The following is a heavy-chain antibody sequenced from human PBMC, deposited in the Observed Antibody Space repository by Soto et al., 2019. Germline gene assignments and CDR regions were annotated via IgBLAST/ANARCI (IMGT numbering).Heavy chain of an antibody. V-gene: IGHV3-23*01. CDR2: ISGSGGST. CDR3: AKALLNLGYCSGGSCHGFDY. D-gene: IGHD2-15*01. J-gene: IGHJ4*02. CDR1: GFTFSSYA. Sequence: GGSLRLSCAASGFTFSSYAMSWVRQAPGKGLEWVSAISGSGGSTYYADSVKGRFTISRDNSKNTLYLQMNSLRAEDTAVYDCAKALLNLGYCSGGSCHGFDYWGQGTLVTVSS.